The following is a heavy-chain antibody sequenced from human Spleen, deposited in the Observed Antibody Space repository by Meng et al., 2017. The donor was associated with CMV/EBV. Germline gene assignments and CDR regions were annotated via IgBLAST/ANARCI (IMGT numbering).Heavy chain of an antibody. CDR2: IYHSGST. J-gene: IGHJ6*02. D-gene: IGHD3-22*01. V-gene: IGHV4-38-2*02. CDR1: RYFISSGYS. Sequence: SETLSLTCTVSRYFISSGYSWGWIRQPPGKGLEWIGSIYHSGSTYYNPSLKSRVTISVDTSKNQFSLKLNSVTAADTAVYYCARDQESFYDSSGDYNTGYYGMDVWGHGTTVTVSS. CDR3: ARDQESFYDSSGDYNTGYYGMDV.